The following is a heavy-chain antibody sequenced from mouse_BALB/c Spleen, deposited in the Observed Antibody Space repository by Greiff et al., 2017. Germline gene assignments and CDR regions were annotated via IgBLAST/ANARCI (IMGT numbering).Heavy chain of an antibody. D-gene: IGHD1-1*01. J-gene: IGHJ4*01. CDR3: AREDYYYGSSYIYYAMDY. CDR1: GFTFSSYA. Sequence: EVQRVESGGGLVKPGGSLKLSCAASGFTFSSYAMSWVRQTPEKRLEWVASISSGGSTYYPDSVKGRFTISRDNARNILYLQMRSLRSEDTAMYYCAREDYYYGSSYIYYAMDYWGQGTSVTVSA. CDR2: ISSGGST. V-gene: IGHV5-6-5*01.